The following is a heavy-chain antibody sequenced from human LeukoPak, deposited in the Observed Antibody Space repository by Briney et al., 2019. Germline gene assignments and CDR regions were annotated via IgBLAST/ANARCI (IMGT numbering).Heavy chain of an antibody. J-gene: IGHJ4*02. CDR3: ARDRGLGIKDGY. V-gene: IGHV3-21*01. CDR1: GFTVSSNY. Sequence: PGGSLRLSCAASGFTVSSNYMNWVRQAPGKGLEWVSSISSSSSYIYYADSVKGRFTISRDNAKNSLYLQMNSLRAEDTAVYYCARDRGLGIKDGYWGQGTLVTVSS. CDR2: ISSSSSYI. D-gene: IGHD7-27*01.